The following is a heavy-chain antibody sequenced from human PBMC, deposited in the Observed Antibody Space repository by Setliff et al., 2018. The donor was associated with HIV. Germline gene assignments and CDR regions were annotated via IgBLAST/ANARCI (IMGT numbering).Heavy chain of an antibody. CDR2: IPGSGGST. CDR3: ARSPGGGEIGMSNFIDV. J-gene: IGHJ6*03. CDR1: GFTFSTSE. Sequence: PGGSLRLSCAASGFTFSTSEMNWVRQAPGKGLEWVSSIPGSGGSTYYAGSVKGRFTISRDNGDNSLSLQMDSLRVEDTAVYYCARSPGGGEIGMSNFIDVWGKGTTVTVSS. V-gene: IGHV3-48*03. D-gene: IGHD1-1*01.